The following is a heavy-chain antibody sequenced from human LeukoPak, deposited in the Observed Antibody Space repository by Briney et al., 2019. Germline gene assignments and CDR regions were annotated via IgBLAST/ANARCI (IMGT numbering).Heavy chain of an antibody. V-gene: IGHV3-7*01. CDR3: ARDVPGSGSSSWYYTDAFDY. J-gene: IGHJ4*02. CDR1: GFTFSSYW. CDR2: IKQDGSEK. D-gene: IGHD6-13*01. Sequence: GGSLRLSCAASGFTFSSYWMSWVRQAPGKGLEWVANIKQDGSEKYYVDSVKGRFTISRDNAKNSLHLQMNSLRAEDTAVYYCARDVPGSGSSSWYYTDAFDYWGQGTLVTVSS.